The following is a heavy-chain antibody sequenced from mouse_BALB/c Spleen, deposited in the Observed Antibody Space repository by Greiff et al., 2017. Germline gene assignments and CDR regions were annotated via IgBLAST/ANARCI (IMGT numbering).Heavy chain of an antibody. Sequence: VHVKQSGTVLARPGASVKMSCKASGYTFTSYWMHWVKQRPGQGLEWIGAIYPGNSDTSYNQKFKGKAKLTAVTSTSTAYMELSSLTNEDSAVYYCTRPIYYDYDGGGSMDYWGQGTSVTVSS. V-gene: IGHV1-5*01. CDR2: IYPGNSDT. J-gene: IGHJ4*01. CDR1: GYTFTSYW. D-gene: IGHD2-4*01. CDR3: TRPIYYDYDGGGSMDY.